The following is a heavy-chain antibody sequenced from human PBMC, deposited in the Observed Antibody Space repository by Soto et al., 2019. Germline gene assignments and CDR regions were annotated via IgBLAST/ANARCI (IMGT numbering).Heavy chain of an antibody. V-gene: IGHV1-18*04. CDR1: GYTFTSYG. CDR3: AKGCSGASCGFDI. D-gene: IGHD2-15*01. J-gene: IGHJ4*02. CDR2: ISAYNGNT. Sequence: ASVKVSCKASGYTFTSYGISWVRQAPGQGLEWMGWISAYNGNTDHAQKLRGRVNMTTDTSTSTAYMELGSLKSDDTAIYYCAKGCSGASCGFDIWGQGTLVTVSS.